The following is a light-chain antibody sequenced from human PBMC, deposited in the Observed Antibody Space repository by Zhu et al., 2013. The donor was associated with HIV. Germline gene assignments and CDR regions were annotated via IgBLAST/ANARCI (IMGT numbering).Light chain of an antibody. Sequence: QSVLTQPPSASGTPGQRVTISCSGSSSNIGSNTVNWYQQLPGTAPKLLIYSNNQRPSGVPDRFSGSKSRTSASLAITGLQAEDEADYYCQSYDSSLTVYVFGTGTKVTVL. CDR3: QSYDSSLTVYV. V-gene: IGLV1-44*01. CDR2: SNN. J-gene: IGLJ1*01. CDR1: SSNIGSNT.